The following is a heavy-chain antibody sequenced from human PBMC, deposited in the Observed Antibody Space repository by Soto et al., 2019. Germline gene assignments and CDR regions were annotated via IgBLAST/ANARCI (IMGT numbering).Heavy chain of an antibody. J-gene: IGHJ6*02. CDR1: GFTFSSYG. CDR2: ISYDGSNK. CDR3: VIDGSSSWPYYYGLDG. V-gene: IGHV3-30*03. D-gene: IGHD6-13*01. Sequence: QVQLVESGGGVVQPGRSLRRSCAASGFTFSSYGMHWVRQAPGKGLEWVAVISYDGSNKYYADSVKGRFTISRDNSNNPLYLQMGRLTAEETAVYCCVIDGSSSWPYYYGLDGWGQGTPVTVSS.